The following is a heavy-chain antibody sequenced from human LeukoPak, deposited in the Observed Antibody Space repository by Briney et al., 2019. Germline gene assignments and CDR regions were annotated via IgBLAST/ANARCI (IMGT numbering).Heavy chain of an antibody. V-gene: IGHV3-53*01. CDR3: TTYRQVLLPFES. CDR1: GFTVSSNY. Sequence: GGSLRLSCAASGFTVSSNYMGWFGQAPGKGLDGVAIIYSVDSTYYADSVKGRFTISRDNSKSTLSLQMNSLRVEDTAIYYCTTYRQVLLPFESWGQGTLVTVSS. CDR2: IYSVDST. J-gene: IGHJ4*01. D-gene: IGHD5-18*01.